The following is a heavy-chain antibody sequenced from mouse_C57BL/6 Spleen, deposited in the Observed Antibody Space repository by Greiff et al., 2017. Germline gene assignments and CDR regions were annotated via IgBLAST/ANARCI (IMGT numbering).Heavy chain of an antibody. CDR1: GYTFTDYY. J-gene: IGHJ4*01. Sequence: QVQLQQSGAELVRPGASVKLSCKASGYTFTDYYINWVKQRPGQGLEWIARIYPGSGNTYYNEKFKGKATLTAVKSSSTAYMQLNSLTADDTAVYLGAIPPYFGSSYLAMDYWGQGTSVTGSA. D-gene: IGHD1-1*01. CDR3: AIPPYFGSSYLAMDY. V-gene: IGHV1-76*01. CDR2: IYPGSGNT.